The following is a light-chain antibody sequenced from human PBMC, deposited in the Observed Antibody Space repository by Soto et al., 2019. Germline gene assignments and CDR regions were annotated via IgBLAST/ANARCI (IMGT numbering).Light chain of an antibody. CDR1: QTISSW. J-gene: IGKJ1*01. V-gene: IGKV1-5*03. CDR2: KAS. CDR3: QQTFSTPQAT. Sequence: DIQMTQSPSTLSGSVGDRVTITCRASQTISSWLAWYQQKPGKAPKLLIYKASTLKSGVPSRFSGSGSGTEFTLTISSLQPEDFATYYCQQTFSTPQATFGQGTKVDIK.